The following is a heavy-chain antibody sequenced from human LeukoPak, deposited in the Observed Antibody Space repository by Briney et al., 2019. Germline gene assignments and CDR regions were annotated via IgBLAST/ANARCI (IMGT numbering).Heavy chain of an antibody. D-gene: IGHD2-15*01. Sequence: ASVKVSFKASGGTFSSYAISWVRQAPGQGLEWMGWISAYNGNTIYAQKVKGRVTMTTDTSTSTAYMELRSLKSDDTAVYYCARASYCSGGSCYSDYWGQGTLVTVSS. CDR2: ISAYNGNT. CDR3: ARASYCSGGSCYSDY. J-gene: IGHJ4*02. V-gene: IGHV1-18*01. CDR1: GGTFSSYA.